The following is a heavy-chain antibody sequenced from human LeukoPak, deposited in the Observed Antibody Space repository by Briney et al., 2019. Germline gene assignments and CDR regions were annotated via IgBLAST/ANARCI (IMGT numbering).Heavy chain of an antibody. J-gene: IGHJ5*02. CDR3: AKASRSSGWYASWFDP. D-gene: IGHD6-19*01. CDR2: INPSGGST. Sequence: ASVKVSCKASGYTFTSYYMHWVRQAPGQGLEWMGIINPSGGSTSYAQKFQGRVTMTRDMSTSTVYMELSSLRSEDTAVYYCAKASRSSGWYASWFDPWGQGTLVTVSS. CDR1: GYTFTSYY. V-gene: IGHV1-46*01.